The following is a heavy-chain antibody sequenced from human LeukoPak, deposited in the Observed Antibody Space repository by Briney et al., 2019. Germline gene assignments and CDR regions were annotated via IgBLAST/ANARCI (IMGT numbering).Heavy chain of an antibody. CDR3: ARDARGNSYDSRGYYYPLGY. V-gene: IGHV1-46*01. D-gene: IGHD3-22*01. Sequence: ASVKVSCKASGYTFTSYYMHWVRQAPGQGLEWMGTINPSGGSTSYAQKFQGRVTMTRDTSTSTLYMELSSLRSEDTAVYYCARDARGNSYDSRGYYYPLGYWGQGTLVTVSS. CDR2: INPSGGST. CDR1: GYTFTSYY. J-gene: IGHJ4*02.